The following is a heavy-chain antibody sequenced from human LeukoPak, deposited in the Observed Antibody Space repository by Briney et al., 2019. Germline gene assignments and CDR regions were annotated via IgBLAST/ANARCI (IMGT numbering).Heavy chain of an antibody. D-gene: IGHD3-10*01. J-gene: IGHJ4*02. V-gene: IGHV3-30*18. CDR3: AKAQPTLISRSFDC. CDR1: GFTFSSYG. CDR2: ISSDGKTE. Sequence: GGSLRLSCVASGFTFSSYGMHWVRQAPGKGLEGLAVISSDGKTEIYADSVRGRFTISRDNSKGTHYLQMNSLRSGDTAVYYCAKAQPTLISRSFDCWGQGALVTVSS.